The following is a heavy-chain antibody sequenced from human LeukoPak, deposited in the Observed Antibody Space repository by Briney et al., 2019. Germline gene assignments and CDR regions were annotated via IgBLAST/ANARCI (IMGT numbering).Heavy chain of an antibody. Sequence: GGSLRLSCAASGFTFEDYTMHWVRHAPGEGLEWVSGISWNSDRIGYADSVKGRFIISRDNAKNTLYLQMNSLRAQDTALYYCAKDIYRADYDFWSGYDYWGQGTLVTVSS. J-gene: IGHJ4*02. CDR1: GFTFEDYT. V-gene: IGHV3-9*01. D-gene: IGHD3-3*01. CDR2: ISWNSDRI. CDR3: AKDIYRADYDFWSGYDY.